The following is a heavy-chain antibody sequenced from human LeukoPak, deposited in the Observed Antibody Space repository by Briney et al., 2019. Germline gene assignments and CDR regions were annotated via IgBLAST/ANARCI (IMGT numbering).Heavy chain of an antibody. Sequence: PAETLSLTCTLSVRSISSSSYDWGWIRQPPGKGLEWFGSLYYSGSTYYNPSLKSRVTTSVDTSKNQFSLKLSSVTAADTAVYYCARGYVAGVPSVYYYYYGMDVWGQGTTVTVSS. D-gene: IGHD6-19*01. J-gene: IGHJ6*02. CDR3: ARGYVAGVPSVYYYYYGMDV. CDR2: LYYSGST. CDR1: VRSISSSSYD. V-gene: IGHV4-39*07.